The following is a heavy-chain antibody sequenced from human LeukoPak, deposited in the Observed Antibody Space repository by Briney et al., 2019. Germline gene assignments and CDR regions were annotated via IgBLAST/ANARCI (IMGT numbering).Heavy chain of an antibody. D-gene: IGHD4-17*01. CDR3: VRDDSGDYNYFDY. J-gene: IGHJ4*02. CDR1: GFTFGSYG. Sequence: GGSLRLSCAASGFTFGSYGMHWVRQAPGKGLEWVAVIWYDGGTKYYADSVKGRFTISRDNSKNTLYLQMNSLRAEDTAVYYCVRDDSGDYNYFDYCGQGTLVTVSS. V-gene: IGHV3-33*01. CDR2: IWYDGGTK.